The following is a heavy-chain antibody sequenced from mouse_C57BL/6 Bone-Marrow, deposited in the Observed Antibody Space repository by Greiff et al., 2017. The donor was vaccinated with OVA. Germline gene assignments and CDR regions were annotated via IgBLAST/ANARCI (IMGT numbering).Heavy chain of an antibody. CDR2: IDPETGGT. D-gene: IGHD2-5*01. CDR1: GYTFTDYE. J-gene: IGHJ4*01. Sequence: QVQLQQSGAELVRPGASVTPSCKASGYTFTDYEMHWVKQTPVHGLEWIGAIDPETGGTAYNQKFKGKAILTADKSSSTAYMELRSLTSEDAAVDYCTRGYSNYYAMDYWGQGTSVTVSS. CDR3: TRGYSNYYAMDY. V-gene: IGHV1-15*01.